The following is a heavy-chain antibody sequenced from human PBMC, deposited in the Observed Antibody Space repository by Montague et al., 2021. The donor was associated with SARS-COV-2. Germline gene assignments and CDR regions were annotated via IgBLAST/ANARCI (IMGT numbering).Heavy chain of an antibody. D-gene: IGHD3-10*01. CDR3: ASSLLWFGESYYYMDV. CDR2: ISYDGSNK. V-gene: IGHV3-30-3*01. Sequence: SLRLSCAASGFTFSSYAMHWVRQAPGKGLERVAVISYDGSNKYYADSVKGRFTISRDNSKNTLYLQMNSLRAEDTAVYYCASSLLWFGESYYYMDVWGKGTTVTVSS. J-gene: IGHJ6*03. CDR1: GFTFSSYA.